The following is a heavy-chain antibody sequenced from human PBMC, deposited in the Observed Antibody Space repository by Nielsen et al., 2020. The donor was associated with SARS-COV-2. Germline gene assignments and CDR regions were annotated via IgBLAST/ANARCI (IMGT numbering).Heavy chain of an antibody. Sequence: GESLKISCNASGFSFTNYCIRWVRQPPGKGLEWVGNIAPTDSHTNYSPSFQGHVTISADKSITTAYLQWSSLEASDSAMYYCARLPRSRISNWCDPWGQGTLVTVST. D-gene: IGHD2/OR15-2a*01. CDR2: IAPTDSHT. CDR3: ARLPRSRISNWCDP. V-gene: IGHV5-10-1*01. J-gene: IGHJ5*02. CDR1: GFSFTNYC.